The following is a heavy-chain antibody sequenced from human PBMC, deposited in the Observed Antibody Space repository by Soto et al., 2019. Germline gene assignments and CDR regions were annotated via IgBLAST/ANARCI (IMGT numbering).Heavy chain of an antibody. CDR3: TRATYYRYYFDV. Sequence: SETLSLTCAVSGYSISSSYYWGWIRQPPGKGLEWIGSIYHSGSTYYNPSLKSRVTISVDTSKNQFSLKVSSVTAADTAVYFCTRATYYRYYFDVWGHGTLVTVSS. V-gene: IGHV4-38-2*01. CDR1: GYSISSSYY. D-gene: IGHD3-10*01. J-gene: IGHJ4*01. CDR2: IYHSGST.